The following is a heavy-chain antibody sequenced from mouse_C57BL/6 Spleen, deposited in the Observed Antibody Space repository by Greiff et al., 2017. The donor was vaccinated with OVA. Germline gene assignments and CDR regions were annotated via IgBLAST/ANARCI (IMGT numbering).Heavy chain of an antibody. V-gene: IGHV1-52*01. CDR3: ARETGTGCFDY. CDR1: GYTFTSYW. CDR2: IDPSDSET. J-gene: IGHJ2*01. Sequence: QVQLQQPGAELVRPGSSVKLSCKASGYTFTSYWMHWVKQRPIQGLEWIGNIDPSDSETHYNQKFKDKATLTVDKSSSTTYMQLSSLTSEDSAVYYCARETGTGCFDYWGQGTTLTVSS. D-gene: IGHD4-1*01.